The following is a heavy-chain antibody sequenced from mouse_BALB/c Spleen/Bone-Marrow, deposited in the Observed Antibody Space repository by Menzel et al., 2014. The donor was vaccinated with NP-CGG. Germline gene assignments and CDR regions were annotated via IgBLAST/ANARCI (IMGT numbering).Heavy chain of an antibody. V-gene: IGHV1-67*01. CDR3: ARNFYGSSYFDY. J-gene: IGHJ2*01. CDR2: ISTYSGNT. D-gene: IGHD1-1*01. Sequence: VQLKQSGPELVRPGVSVKLSCRGSGYTFTAYAMHWVKQSHAKSLEWIGLISTYSGNTHYNQNFKGKATMTVGKPSSXAYMELARLTSEDSAIYYCARNFYGSSYFDYWGQGTTLTVSS. CDR1: GYTFTAYA.